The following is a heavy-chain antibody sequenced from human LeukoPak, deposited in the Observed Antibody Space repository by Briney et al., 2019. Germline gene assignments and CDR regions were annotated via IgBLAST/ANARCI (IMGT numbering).Heavy chain of an antibody. J-gene: IGHJ6*02. D-gene: IGHD6-13*01. CDR1: RFTFDDYA. Sequence: GRSLRLTCAASRFTFDDYAMHWDRQAPGKGLEWVSSVSWNSGSIGYADSVKGRFTISRDNAKNSLYLQMNSLRAEDTALYYCANSIAAAGGYYYGMDVWCQGTTVTVSS. CDR3: ANSIAAAGGYYYGMDV. V-gene: IGHV3-9*01. CDR2: VSWNSGSI.